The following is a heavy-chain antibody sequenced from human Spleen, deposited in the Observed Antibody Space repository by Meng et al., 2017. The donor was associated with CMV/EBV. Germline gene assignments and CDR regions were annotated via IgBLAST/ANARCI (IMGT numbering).Heavy chain of an antibody. J-gene: IGHJ6*02. Sequence: GGSLKISCAASGFTVSSNYMSWVRQAPGKGLEWVSVIYSGGSTYYADSVKGRFTISRDNAKNTLYLQMNSLRAEDTAVYYCARPLGYCSSTSCPGYYYYYGMDVWGQGTTVTVSS. D-gene: IGHD2-2*01. CDR1: GFTVSSNY. CDR2: IYSGGST. V-gene: IGHV3-66*04. CDR3: ARPLGYCSSTSCPGYYYYYGMDV.